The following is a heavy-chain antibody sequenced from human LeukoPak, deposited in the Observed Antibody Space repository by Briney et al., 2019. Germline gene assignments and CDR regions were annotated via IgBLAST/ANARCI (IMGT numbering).Heavy chain of an antibody. V-gene: IGHV1-2*02. Sequence: ASVKVSCKASGYTFGDYYMHWVRQARGQGLEWMGWINPNSGGTNYAQKFRGRVTMTRDTSITTAYMELSTVTSDDTAVYFCAREPRRHFDYWGQGTLVTVSS. CDR1: GYTFGDYY. CDR3: AREPRRHFDY. J-gene: IGHJ4*02. CDR2: INPNSGGT.